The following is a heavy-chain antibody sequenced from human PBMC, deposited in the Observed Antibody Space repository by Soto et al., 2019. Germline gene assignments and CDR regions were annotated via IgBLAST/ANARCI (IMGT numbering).Heavy chain of an antibody. J-gene: IGHJ4*02. CDR3: ARDLPPVDY. CDR2: ISAYNVNT. Sequence: QIQLVQSGAEVKKPGASVKVSCKASGYTFSSYHITWVRQAPGQGLEWMGWISAYNVNTNYAQNLQGRVTMTTDPSTSTAYMELRRLSSDDTAVYYCARDLPPVDYWGQGTLVTVSS. V-gene: IGHV1-18*01. CDR1: GYTFSSYH.